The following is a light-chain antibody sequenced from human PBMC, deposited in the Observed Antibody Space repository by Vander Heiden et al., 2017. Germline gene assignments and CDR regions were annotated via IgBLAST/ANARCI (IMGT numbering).Light chain of an antibody. V-gene: IGLV1-51*01. J-gene: IGLJ2*01. CDR1: SSNIGNNY. Sequence: HSVLTQPPSVSAAPGQKVTISCSGSSSNIGNNYVSWYQQLPGTAPKLLIYDNNKRPSGIPDRFSGSKSGTSATLGITGLRTGDEADYYCETWDSSLSAVVFGGGTKLTVL. CDR3: ETWDSSLSAVV. CDR2: DNN.